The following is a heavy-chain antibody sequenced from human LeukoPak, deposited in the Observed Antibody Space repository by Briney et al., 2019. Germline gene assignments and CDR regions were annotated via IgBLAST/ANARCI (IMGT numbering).Heavy chain of an antibody. CDR1: GFTFSSYS. Sequence: GGSLRLSCAASGFTFSSYSMNWVRQAPGKGLEWVSSISSSSSYIYYADSVKGRLTISRDNAKNSLYLQMNSLRAEDTAVYYCARGDIVVPRFDPWGQGTLVTVSS. V-gene: IGHV3-21*01. CDR3: ARGDIVVPRFDP. CDR2: ISSSSSYI. J-gene: IGHJ5*02. D-gene: IGHD2-15*01.